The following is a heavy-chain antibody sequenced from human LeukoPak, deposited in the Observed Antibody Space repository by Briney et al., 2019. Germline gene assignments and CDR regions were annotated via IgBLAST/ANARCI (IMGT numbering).Heavy chain of an antibody. Sequence: GAAVKVSCKASGYTFTDYFIHWVRQAPGQGLEWMGGIIPIFGTANYAQKFQGRVTITADESTSTAYMELSSLRSEDTAVYYCARLPSSSSFDYWGQGTLVTVSS. D-gene: IGHD6-6*01. J-gene: IGHJ4*02. V-gene: IGHV1-69*13. CDR3: ARLPSSSSFDY. CDR2: IIPIFGTA. CDR1: GYTFTDYF.